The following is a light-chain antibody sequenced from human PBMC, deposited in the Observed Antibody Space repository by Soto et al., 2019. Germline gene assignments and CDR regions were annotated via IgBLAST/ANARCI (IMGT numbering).Light chain of an antibody. CDR2: GAS. CDR1: QSISRS. V-gene: IGKV3-15*01. J-gene: IGKJ1*01. CDR3: QQSYSSPPT. Sequence: EIVLTQSPALLSVSPGERATLSCRASQSISRSLAWYQQKPGQAPRLLIYGASTRATGIPARFSGSRSGPDFTLTISSLQPEDFATYYCQQSYSSPPTFGQGTKVDIK.